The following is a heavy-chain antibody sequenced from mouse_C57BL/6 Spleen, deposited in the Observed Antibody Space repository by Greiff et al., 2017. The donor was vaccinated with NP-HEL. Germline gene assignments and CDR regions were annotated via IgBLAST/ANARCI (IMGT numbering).Heavy chain of an antibody. CDR3: ARHEENYYGSSYEWYFDV. CDR1: GYTFTEYT. D-gene: IGHD1-1*01. CDR2: FYPGSGSI. V-gene: IGHV1-62-2*01. J-gene: IGHJ1*03. Sequence: VQLKESGAELVKPGASVKLSCKASGYTFTEYTIHWVKQRSGQGLEWIGWFYPGSGSIKYNEKFKDKATLTADKSSSTVYMELSRLTSEDSAVYFCARHEENYYGSSYEWYFDVWGTGTTVTVSS.